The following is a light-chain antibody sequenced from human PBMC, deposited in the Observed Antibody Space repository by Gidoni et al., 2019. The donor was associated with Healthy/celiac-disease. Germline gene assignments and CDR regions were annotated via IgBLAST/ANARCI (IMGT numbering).Light chain of an antibody. CDR1: SLRSYY. V-gene: IGLV3-19*01. CDR3: NSRDSSGNHYVV. Sequence: SSELTQDPAVSVALGQTVRITCQGDSLRSYYASWYQQKPGQAPVLGIYGKNNRPSGTPARFSGSSSGNTASLTITGAQAEDEADYYCNSRDSSGNHYVVFGGGTKLTVL. CDR2: GKN. J-gene: IGLJ2*01.